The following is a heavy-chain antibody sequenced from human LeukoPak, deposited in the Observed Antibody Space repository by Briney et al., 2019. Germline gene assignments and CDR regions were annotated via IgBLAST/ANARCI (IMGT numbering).Heavy chain of an antibody. D-gene: IGHD5-12*01. Sequence: RTGGSLRLSCAASRFTFDDYGMSWVRQAPGKGLEWVSGINWNGGSTGYADSVKGRFTISRDNAKNSLYLQMNSLRAEDTALYYCARAPPYSGYDYGVFDYWGQGTLVTVSS. CDR3: ARAPPYSGYDYGVFDY. CDR1: RFTFDDYG. CDR2: INWNGGST. J-gene: IGHJ4*02. V-gene: IGHV3-20*04.